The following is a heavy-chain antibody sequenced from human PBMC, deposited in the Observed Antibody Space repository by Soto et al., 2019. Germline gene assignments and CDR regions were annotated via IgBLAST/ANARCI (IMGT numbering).Heavy chain of an antibody. CDR1: GYTFTGYY. V-gene: IGHV1-2*04. Sequence: ASVKVSCKASGYTFTGYYMHWVRQAPGQGLEWMGWINPNSGGTNYAQKFQGWVTMTRDTSISTAYMELSRLRSEDTAVYYCARVKSYDILTGYSTWFDPWGQGTLVTVSS. J-gene: IGHJ5*02. D-gene: IGHD3-9*01. CDR3: ARVKSYDILTGYSTWFDP. CDR2: INPNSGGT.